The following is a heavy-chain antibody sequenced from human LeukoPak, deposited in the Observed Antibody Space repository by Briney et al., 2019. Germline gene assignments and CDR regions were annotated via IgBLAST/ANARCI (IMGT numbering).Heavy chain of an antibody. V-gene: IGHV1-18*04. CDR1: GYSFTSYG. D-gene: IGHD3-9*01. CDR3: ARGGYYDILTGYSSDPLDY. CDR2: ISTYDGNT. Sequence: ASVKISCKASGYSFTSYGISWVRQAPGQGLEWMGWISTYDGNTNYAQRVQDRLTMTTDSSTSTAYMELRSLRSDDTAVYYCARGGYYDILTGYSSDPLDYWGQGTLVTVSS. J-gene: IGHJ4*02.